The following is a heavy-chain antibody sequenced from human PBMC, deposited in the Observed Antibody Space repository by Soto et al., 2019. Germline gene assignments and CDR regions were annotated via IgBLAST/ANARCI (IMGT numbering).Heavy chain of an antibody. D-gene: IGHD3-9*01. Sequence: PSETLSLTCAVYGGSFSGYYWSWIRQPPGKGLEWIGEINHSGSTNYNPSLKSRVTISVDTSKNQFSLKLSSVTAADTAVYYCARGLFRMVISYYYHYYYMDVWGKGTTVTVS. CDR3: ARGLFRMVISYYYHYYYMDV. J-gene: IGHJ6*03. CDR1: GGSFSGYY. CDR2: INHSGST. V-gene: IGHV4-34*01.